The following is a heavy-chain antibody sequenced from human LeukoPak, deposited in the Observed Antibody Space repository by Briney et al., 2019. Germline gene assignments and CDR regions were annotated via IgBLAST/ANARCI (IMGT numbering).Heavy chain of an antibody. CDR2: THYSGIT. J-gene: IGHJ4*02. Sequence: PSQTLSLTCTVSGGSISSGDYYWSWIRQPPGKGLEWIGPTHYSGITYYSPSLKSRLTISVDTSKNQFSLKLSSVTAADTAVYHCARARAYSSSWYYFDYWGQGTLVTVSS. CDR3: ARARAYSSSWYYFDY. V-gene: IGHV4-30-4*08. CDR1: GGSISSGDYY. D-gene: IGHD6-13*01.